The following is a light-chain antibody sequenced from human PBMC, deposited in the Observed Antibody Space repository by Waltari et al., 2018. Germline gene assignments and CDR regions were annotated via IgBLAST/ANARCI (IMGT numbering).Light chain of an antibody. Sequence: DIVMTQSPAYLAVSLGERATINCKSSQSVLYSSNNKNYLAWYQQKPGQPPKLLIYWASTRESGVPDRFSGSGSGTDFTLTISSLQAEDVAVYYCQQYYSTPLTFGQGTKVEIK. J-gene: IGKJ1*01. V-gene: IGKV4-1*01. CDR2: WAS. CDR1: QSVLYSSNNKNY. CDR3: QQYYSTPLT.